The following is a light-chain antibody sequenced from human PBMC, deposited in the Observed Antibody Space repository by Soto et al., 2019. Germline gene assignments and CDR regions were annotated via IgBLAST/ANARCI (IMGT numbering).Light chain of an antibody. CDR2: SNT. CDR1: SSNIGAGYD. J-gene: IGLJ2*01. Sequence: QSVLTQPPSVSGAPGQRVAISCTGSSSNIGAGYDVHWYQQFPGRAPKLLIHSNTDRPSGVPDRFSGSKSGTSASLAISGLQAEDEADYYCQSYDRSLSAVVFGGGTNVTVL. V-gene: IGLV1-40*01. CDR3: QSYDRSLSAVV.